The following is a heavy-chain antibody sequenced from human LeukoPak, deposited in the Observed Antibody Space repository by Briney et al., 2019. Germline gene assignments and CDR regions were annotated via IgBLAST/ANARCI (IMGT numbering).Heavy chain of an antibody. CDR1: GFTFSDYY. D-gene: IGHD1-26*01. V-gene: IGHV3-11*05. Sequence: PRGSLRLSCAASGFTFSDYYMSWIRQAPGKGLEWVSYITSSSSYTNYADSVKGRFTISRDNAKNSLSLQMNSLRAEDTAVYYCAREVGATRFDYWGQGTLVTVSS. CDR2: ITSSSSYT. J-gene: IGHJ4*02. CDR3: AREVGATRFDY.